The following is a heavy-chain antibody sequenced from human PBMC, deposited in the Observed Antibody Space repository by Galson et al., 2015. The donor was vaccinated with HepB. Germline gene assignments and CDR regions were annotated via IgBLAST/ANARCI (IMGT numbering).Heavy chain of an antibody. J-gene: IGHJ6*01. CDR3: ARGKGRQVLLDYHYYGMDV. Sequence: LTCAVFGGSFSTYHWTWIRQPPGKGLERIGEITQSGSTHSNPSLKSRVTISVDTSKNQFSLKVRSVTAADTAVYYCARGKGRQVLLDYHYYGMDVWGQGTTVSVSS. D-gene: IGHD3-3*01. CDR2: ITQSGST. CDR1: GGSFSTYH. V-gene: IGHV4-34*01.